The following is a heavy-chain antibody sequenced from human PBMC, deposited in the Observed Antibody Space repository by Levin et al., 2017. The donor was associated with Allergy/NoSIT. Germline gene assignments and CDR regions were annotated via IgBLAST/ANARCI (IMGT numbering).Heavy chain of an antibody. V-gene: IGHV4-34*01. J-gene: IGHJ4*02. CDR2: INHSGST. D-gene: IGHD2-21*02. CDR1: GGSFSGYY. CDR3: ARGPAYCGGDCYPDY. Sequence: SQTLSLTCAVYGGSFSGYYWSWIRQPPGKGLEWIGEINHSGSTNYNPSLKSRVTISVDTSKNQFSLKLSSVTAADTAVYYCARGPAYCGGDCYPDYWGQGTLVTVSS.